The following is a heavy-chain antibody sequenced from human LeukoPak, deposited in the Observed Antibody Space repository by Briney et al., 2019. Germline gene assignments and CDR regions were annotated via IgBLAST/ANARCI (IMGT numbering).Heavy chain of an antibody. CDR3: ARDGTVAGTWGDYYGMDV. Sequence: GASVKVSCKASGYTFTSYGFSWVRQAPGQGLEWMGWISAYNGNTNYAQKLQGRVTMTTDTSTSTAYMELRSLRSDDTAVYYCARDGTVAGTWGDYYGMDVWGQGTTVTVSS. CDR2: ISAYNGNT. D-gene: IGHD6-19*01. J-gene: IGHJ6*02. CDR1: GYTFTSYG. V-gene: IGHV1-18*01.